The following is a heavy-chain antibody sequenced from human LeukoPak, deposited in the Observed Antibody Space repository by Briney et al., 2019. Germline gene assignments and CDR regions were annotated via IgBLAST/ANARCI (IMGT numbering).Heavy chain of an antibody. D-gene: IGHD5/OR15-5a*01. CDR1: GYTFTGYY. CDR2: ISGYSGNV. Sequence: ASVKVSCKASGYTFTGYYMHWVRQAPGQGLEWMGWISGYSGNVNYAQNFQGRVTMTTVSSTTTAYMELRSLRSDDTAVYYCARPVVSGNFDYWGQGTLVTVSS. V-gene: IGHV1-18*04. CDR3: ARPVVSGNFDY. J-gene: IGHJ4*02.